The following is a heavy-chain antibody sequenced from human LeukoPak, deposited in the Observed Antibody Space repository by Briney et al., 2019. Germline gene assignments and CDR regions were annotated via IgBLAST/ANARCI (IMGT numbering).Heavy chain of an antibody. CDR1: GYTFYNYA. D-gene: IGHD3-16*01. V-gene: IGHV3-23*01. Sequence: GGSQRLSCAASGYTFYNYAVTWVRQAPGKGPEWVSSISHDGASTHYADSVKGRFTISRDNSKNTVFLQMDSLRAEDTAVYFCAKYGSGQLWLLGWYFDFWGRGTLVSVSS. J-gene: IGHJ2*01. CDR3: AKYGSGQLWLLGWYFDF. CDR2: ISHDGAST.